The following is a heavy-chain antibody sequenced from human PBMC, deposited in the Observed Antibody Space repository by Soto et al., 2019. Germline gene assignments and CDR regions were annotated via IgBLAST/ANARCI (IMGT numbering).Heavy chain of an antibody. CDR2: IKSKTDGGTT. V-gene: IGHV3-15*01. CDR1: GFTFSNAW. Sequence: PGGSLRLSCAASGFTFSNAWMSWVRQAPGKGLEWVGRIKSKTDGGTTDYAAPVKGRFTISRDDSKNALYLQMNSLKTEDTAVYYCTTVGGTSGSYLDYYYGMDVWGQGTTVTVSS. J-gene: IGHJ6*02. CDR3: TTVGGTSGSYLDYYYGMDV. D-gene: IGHD1-26*01.